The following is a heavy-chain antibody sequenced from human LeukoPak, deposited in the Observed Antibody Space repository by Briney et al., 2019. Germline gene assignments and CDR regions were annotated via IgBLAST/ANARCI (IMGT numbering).Heavy chain of an antibody. CDR2: ISGSGDST. CDR3: AKESTYIASFFDY. D-gene: IGHD6-13*01. CDR1: GFIFSTYA. J-gene: IGHJ4*02. V-gene: IGHV3-23*01. Sequence: GGSLRLSCAASGFIFSTYAISWVRQAPGKGLEWVLRISGSGDSTSYADSVKGRFTISRDNSKNTLYLQMNSLRAEDTAVYYCAKESTYIASFFDYWGQGTLVTVSS.